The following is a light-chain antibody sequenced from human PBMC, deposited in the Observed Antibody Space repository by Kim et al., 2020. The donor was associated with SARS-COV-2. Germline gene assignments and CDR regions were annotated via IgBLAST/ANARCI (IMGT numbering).Light chain of an antibody. V-gene: IGLV1-51*01. J-gene: IGLJ2*01. CDR3: GTWDSSLSAGVV. CDR1: SPNIGNNY. Sequence: QKVTLSCSGSSPNIGNNYVSWYQQLPGTAPQRLIYDNNKRPSGIPDRFSGSKSGTSATLGITGLQTGDEADYYCGTWDSSLSAGVVFGGGTKLTVL. CDR2: DNN.